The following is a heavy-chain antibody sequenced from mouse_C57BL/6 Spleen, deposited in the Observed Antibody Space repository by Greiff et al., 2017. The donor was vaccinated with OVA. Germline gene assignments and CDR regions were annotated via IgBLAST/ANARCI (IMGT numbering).Heavy chain of an antibody. Sequence: QVQLQQPGAELVKPGASVKMSCKASGYTFTSYWITWVKQRPGQGLEWIGDIYPGSGSTNYNEKFKSKATLTVDTSSITAYMQLSSLTSEDSAVYYCAGATVVADYFGYWGQGTTLTASS. CDR3: AGATVVADYFGY. J-gene: IGHJ2*01. D-gene: IGHD1-1*01. CDR1: GYTFTSYW. V-gene: IGHV1-55*01. CDR2: IYPGSGST.